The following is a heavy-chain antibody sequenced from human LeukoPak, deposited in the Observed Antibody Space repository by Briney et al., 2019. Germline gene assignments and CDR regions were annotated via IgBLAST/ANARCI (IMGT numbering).Heavy chain of an antibody. CDR3: AREGADSGCIDY. CDR1: GFTFSSYA. Sequence: LRLSCAASGFTFSSYAMSWVRQPPGKGLEWIGYIYHSGSTYYNPSLKSRVTISVDRSKNQFSLKLSSVTAADTAVYYCAREGADSGCIDYWGQGTLVTVSS. V-gene: IGHV4-30-2*01. D-gene: IGHD6-19*01. J-gene: IGHJ4*02. CDR2: IYHSGST.